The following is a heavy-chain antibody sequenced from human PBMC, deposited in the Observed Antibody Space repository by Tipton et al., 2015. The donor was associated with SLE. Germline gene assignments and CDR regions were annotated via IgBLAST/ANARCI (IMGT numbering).Heavy chain of an antibody. CDR1: GFTFSSYE. Sequence: SLRLSCAASGFTFSSYEMNWVRQAPGKGLEWVSYISSSGSNIYYADSVKGRFTISRDNAKNSLYLQMNSLRAEDTAVYYCASLNIVATYGTTDFDYWGQGTLVTSSS. V-gene: IGHV3-48*03. J-gene: IGHJ4*02. CDR3: ASLNIVATYGTTDFDY. D-gene: IGHD5-12*01. CDR2: ISSSGSNI.